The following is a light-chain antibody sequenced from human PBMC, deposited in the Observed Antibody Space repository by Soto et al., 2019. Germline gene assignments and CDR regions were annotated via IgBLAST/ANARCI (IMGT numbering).Light chain of an antibody. CDR1: QVIGND. J-gene: IGKJ1*01. CDR3: LQFYNFSWT. CDR2: AAS. Sequence: AIQMTQSPSSLSASVGDRVTISCRASQVIGNDLAWYQQKPGKAPRLLIFAASNLQSGVPSRLSGSGSGTDFTLTISRLQPEDFATYYCLQFYNFSWTFGQGTKVDIK. V-gene: IGKV1-6*01.